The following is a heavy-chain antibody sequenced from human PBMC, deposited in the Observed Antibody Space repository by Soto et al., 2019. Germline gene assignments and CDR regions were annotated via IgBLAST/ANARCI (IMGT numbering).Heavy chain of an antibody. Sequence: SVKVSCKASGGTFSSYAITWVRQAPGQGLEWMGGIIPIFGTANYAQKFQGRVTITADESTSTAYMELSSLRSEDTAVYYCARADYYDRSGYLLPCGYWGQGTLVTVSS. D-gene: IGHD3-22*01. CDR3: ARADYYDRSGYLLPCGY. J-gene: IGHJ4*02. CDR2: IIPIFGTA. V-gene: IGHV1-69*13. CDR1: GGTFSSYA.